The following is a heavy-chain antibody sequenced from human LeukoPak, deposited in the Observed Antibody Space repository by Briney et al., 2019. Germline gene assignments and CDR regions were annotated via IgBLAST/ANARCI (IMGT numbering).Heavy chain of an antibody. D-gene: IGHD2-8*01. Sequence: EGSLRLSCAASGLTFSNYWMTWVRQAPGKGLAWVANIKQDGSEKYYVDSVKGRFTISRDNAKNSVYLQMNSLRAEDTAVYYCARVNPLMAPGVFDIWGQGTMVAVSS. J-gene: IGHJ3*02. V-gene: IGHV3-7*01. CDR3: ARVNPLMAPGVFDI. CDR1: GLTFSNYW. CDR2: IKQDGSEK.